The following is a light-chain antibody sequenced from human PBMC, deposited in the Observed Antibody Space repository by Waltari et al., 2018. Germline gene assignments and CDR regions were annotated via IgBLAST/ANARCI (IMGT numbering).Light chain of an antibody. CDR2: SNN. CDR3: ATWDDTLHVL. CDR1: SSNIGRTP. J-gene: IGLJ2*01. Sequence: HSVLTQPPPASGTPAQRVTISCSGSSSNIGRTPVNWYQHLPGTAPQLLIYSNNHRPSGVPERFSGSKSGTAASLAISGLQSEDEADYYCATWDDTLHVLFGGGTKLTVL. V-gene: IGLV1-44*01.